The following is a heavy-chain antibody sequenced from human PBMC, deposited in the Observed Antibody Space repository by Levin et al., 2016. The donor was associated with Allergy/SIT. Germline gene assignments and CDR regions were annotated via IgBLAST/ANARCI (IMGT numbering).Heavy chain of an antibody. J-gene: IGHJ6*02. CDR2: IIPIFGTA. CDR1: GGTFSSYA. D-gene: IGHD3-3*01. V-gene: IGHV1-69*06. Sequence: SVKVSCKASGGTFSSYAISWVRQAPGQGLEWMGGIIPIFGTANYAQKFQGRVTITADKSTSTAYMELSSLRSEDTAVYYCARAHRFLEWLLPYYYYGMDVWGQGTTVTVSS. CDR3: ARAHRFLEWLLPYYYYGMDV.